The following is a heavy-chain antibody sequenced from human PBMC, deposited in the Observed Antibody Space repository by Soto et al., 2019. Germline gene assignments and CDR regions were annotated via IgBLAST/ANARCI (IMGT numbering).Heavy chain of an antibody. CDR3: AISRSYDYFGMDV. CDR2: IYPGDSDT. J-gene: IGHJ6*02. V-gene: IGHV5-51*01. Sequence: GESLKISCKGSGYSFTSYWIGWVRQMPGKGLEWMGIIYPGDSDTRYSPSFQGQVTISADKSNSTAYLQWSSLKASDTAMYYCAISRSYDYFGMDVWGQGTTVTVSS. D-gene: IGHD3-3*02. CDR1: GYSFTSYW.